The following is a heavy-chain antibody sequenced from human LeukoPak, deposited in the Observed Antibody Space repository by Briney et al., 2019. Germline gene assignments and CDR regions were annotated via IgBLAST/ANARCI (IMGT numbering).Heavy chain of an antibody. CDR1: GFTFSSYG. D-gene: IGHD6-19*01. CDR2: IWYDGSSK. CDR3: ARDFYSSGWYGNIDY. V-gene: IGHV3-33*01. J-gene: IGHJ4*02. Sequence: PGGSLRLSCAASGFTFSSYGMHWVRQAPGKGLEWVAVIWYDGSSKYYADSVKGRFTISRDNSKNTLYLQMNSLRAEDTAVYYCARDFYSSGWYGNIDYWGQGTLVTVSS.